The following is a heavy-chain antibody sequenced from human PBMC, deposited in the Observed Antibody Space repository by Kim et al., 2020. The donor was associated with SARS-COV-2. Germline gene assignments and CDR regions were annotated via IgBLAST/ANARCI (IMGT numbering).Heavy chain of an antibody. D-gene: IGHD2-21*02. CDR1: GDSIKSYF. V-gene: IGHV4-59*01. CDR3: ARGGGGDCYSCVGIDI. J-gene: IGHJ3*02. CDR2: MHHSGSA. Sequence: ETLSLTCTVSGDSIKSYFWSWIRQPPGKGLEWIGYMHHSGSANYNPSLKSRVTISLDETKNQFSLKLSSVTAADTAVYYCARGGGGDCYSCVGIDIWGQGTMVTVSS.